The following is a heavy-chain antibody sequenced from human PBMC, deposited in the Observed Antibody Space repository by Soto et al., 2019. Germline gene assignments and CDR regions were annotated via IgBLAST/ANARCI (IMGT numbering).Heavy chain of an antibody. V-gene: IGHV4-59*01. CDR2: IYNSGST. Sequence: SETLSLTCTVSGGSISSYYWSWIRQPPGKGLEWIGFIYNSGSTNYNPSLKSRVTISMDTSRNQFSLILSSVTAADTAVYYCASTLYGSGSYYNSYPPLYWGQGTLVTVSS. J-gene: IGHJ4*02. CDR1: GGSISSYY. D-gene: IGHD3-10*01. CDR3: ASTLYGSGSYYNSYPPLY.